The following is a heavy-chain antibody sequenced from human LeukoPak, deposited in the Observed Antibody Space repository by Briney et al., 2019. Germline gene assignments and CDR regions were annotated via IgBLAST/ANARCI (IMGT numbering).Heavy chain of an antibody. D-gene: IGHD1-26*01. Sequence: ETLSLTCAVSGGSISSGGYSWSWIRQPPGKGLEWVSVVYSGGNTRYADSVKGRFIISRDNSKNKLYLQMNSLRAEDTAVYYCAREADGMGADRGYFDSWGQGTLVTVSS. CDR3: AREADGMGADRGYFDS. J-gene: IGHJ4*02. CDR2: VYSGGNT. CDR1: GGSISSGGYS. V-gene: IGHV3-66*01.